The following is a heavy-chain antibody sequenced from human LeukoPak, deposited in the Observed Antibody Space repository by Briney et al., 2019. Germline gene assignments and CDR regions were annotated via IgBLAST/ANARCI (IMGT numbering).Heavy chain of an antibody. J-gene: IGHJ4*02. Sequence: GGSLRLSCAASGFTFNTYAMHWVRQAPGEGLEWMAVIWYDGSKKEYADSVKGRFTVSRDNPENTLYLQMSSLRAEDTALYYCARDSGYGYNTFPTADYWGQGILVTVSS. CDR2: IWYDGSKK. V-gene: IGHV3-33*01. CDR3: ARDSGYGYNTFPTADY. CDR1: GFTFNTYA. D-gene: IGHD5-24*01.